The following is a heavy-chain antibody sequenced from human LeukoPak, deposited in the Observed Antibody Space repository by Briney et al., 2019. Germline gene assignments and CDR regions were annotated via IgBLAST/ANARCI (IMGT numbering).Heavy chain of an antibody. Sequence: PGGSLRLSCAASGFTFSSYAMHWVRQAPGKGLEWVAVISYDGSNKYYADSVKGRFTISRDNSKNTLYLQMNSLRAEDTAVYYCARATGRVVATNLYYYYMDVWGKGTTVTVSS. CDR3: ARATGRVVATNLYYYYMDV. J-gene: IGHJ6*03. V-gene: IGHV3-30*04. CDR1: GFTFSSYA. CDR2: ISYDGSNK. D-gene: IGHD5-12*01.